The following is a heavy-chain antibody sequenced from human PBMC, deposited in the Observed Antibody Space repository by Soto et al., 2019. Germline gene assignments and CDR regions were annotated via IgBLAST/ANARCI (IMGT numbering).Heavy chain of an antibody. Sequence: HVQLVDSGGGVVQPGRSLRLSCAASGFTFSSYGMHWVRQAPGKGLEWVTLISYDGSNKYYADSVKGRFTISRDNSKNTLYLQMNSLRPEDTAVYYCAKVMASGSYPFDYWGQGTLVTVSS. CDR3: AKVMASGSYPFDY. D-gene: IGHD1-26*01. CDR2: ISYDGSNK. J-gene: IGHJ4*02. V-gene: IGHV3-30*18. CDR1: GFTFSSYG.